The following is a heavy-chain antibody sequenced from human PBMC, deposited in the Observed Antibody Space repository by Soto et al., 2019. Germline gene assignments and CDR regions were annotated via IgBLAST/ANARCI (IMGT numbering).Heavy chain of an antibody. J-gene: IGHJ5*02. CDR3: TIGGNWFDP. CDR1: GVNFNRAW. CDR2: VKTKNDGGTT. Sequence: LRLSFAAAGVNFNRAWMSWVRLAPGKGLEWVGRVKTKNDGGTTDYAAPVKGRFIISMDESKNMVYLQMTSLKIDDTAVYYCTIGGNWFDPWGPGTLVTVSS. V-gene: IGHV3-15*01.